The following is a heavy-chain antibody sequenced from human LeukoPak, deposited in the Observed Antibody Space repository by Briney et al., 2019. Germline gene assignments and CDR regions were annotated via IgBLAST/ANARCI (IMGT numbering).Heavy chain of an antibody. D-gene: IGHD3-10*01. CDR2: IIPIFGIA. J-gene: IGHJ4*02. V-gene: IGHV1-69*04. CDR3: ASEDYGSGRNKYYFDY. Sequence: SVKVSCKASGGTFSSYAISWVRQAPGQGLEWMGRIIPIFGIANYAQKFQGRVTITADKSTSTAYMELSSLRSEDTAAYYCASEDYGSGRNKYYFDYWGQGTLVTVSS. CDR1: GGTFSSYA.